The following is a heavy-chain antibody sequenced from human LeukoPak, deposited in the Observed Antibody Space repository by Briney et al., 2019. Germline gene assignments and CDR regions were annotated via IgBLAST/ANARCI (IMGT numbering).Heavy chain of an antibody. J-gene: IGHJ6*03. V-gene: IGHV4-34*01. CDR3: ARLWAARPPFDYYYYYMDV. Sequence: SETLSLTCAVYGGSFSGYYWSWIRQPPGKGLEWIGGINHSGSTNYNPSLKSRVTISVDTSKNQFSLKLSSVTAADTAVYYCARLWAARPPFDYYYYYMDVWGKGTTVTVSS. CDR1: GGSFSGYY. CDR2: INHSGST. D-gene: IGHD6-6*01.